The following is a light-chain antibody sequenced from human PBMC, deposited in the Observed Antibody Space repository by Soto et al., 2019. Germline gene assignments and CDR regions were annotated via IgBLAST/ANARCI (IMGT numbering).Light chain of an antibody. J-gene: IGLJ3*02. CDR1: SSNIGAGKH. Sequence: QLVLTQPPSVSGAPGQRVTISCTGSSSNIGAGKHVHWYQQLPGRAPKLLIYGDTNRPSGVPDRFSASKSGTSASLAITGLQAEDEADYHCQSYDRGLSASVFGGGTKVTVL. V-gene: IGLV1-40*01. CDR2: GDT. CDR3: QSYDRGLSASV.